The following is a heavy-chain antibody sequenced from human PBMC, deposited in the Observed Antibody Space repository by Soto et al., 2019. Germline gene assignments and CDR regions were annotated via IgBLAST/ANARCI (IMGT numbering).Heavy chain of an antibody. J-gene: IGHJ6*02. CDR2: IYPGDSDT. D-gene: IGHD3-16*01. Sequence: EVQLVQSGAEVKKPGESLKISCKGSGYSFTSYWIGWLRQMPGKGLEWMGIIYPGDSDTRYSPSFQGQVTISADKSISTAYLQWSSLKASDTAMYYCARRGGGAVWYPRELGMDVWGQGTTVTVSS. CDR3: ARRGGGAVWYPRELGMDV. V-gene: IGHV5-51*01. CDR1: GYSFTSYW.